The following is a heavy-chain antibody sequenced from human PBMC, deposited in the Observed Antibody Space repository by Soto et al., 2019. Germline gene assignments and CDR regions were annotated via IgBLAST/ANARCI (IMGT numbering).Heavy chain of an antibody. J-gene: IGHJ5*02. CDR3: ARESLSTTVTTVHNWFDP. V-gene: IGHV4-59*01. CDR2: IDDNKRT. CDR1: GSSTHSYT. Sequence: LSLTCTVSGSSTHSYTWSWIRQTPGKGLEWIGHIDDNKRTNYNPSVESRVTISVDTSKNRISLFVRSVTAADTAVYYCARESLSTTVTTVHNWFDPWGQGTLVTVSS. D-gene: IGHD4-17*01.